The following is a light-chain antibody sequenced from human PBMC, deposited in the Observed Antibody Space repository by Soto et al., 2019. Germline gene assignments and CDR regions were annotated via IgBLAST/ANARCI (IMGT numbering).Light chain of an antibody. CDR1: QSVSSSY. CDR3: QQRSNWPLSIT. V-gene: IGKV3D-20*02. CDR2: GAS. Sequence: EIVLTQSPGTLSLSPGERATLSCRASQSVSSSYLAWYQQKPGQAPRLLIYGASSRPTGIPDRFSGSGSGTDFTLTISSLEPEDFAVYYCQQRSNWPLSITFGQGTRLEIK. J-gene: IGKJ5*01.